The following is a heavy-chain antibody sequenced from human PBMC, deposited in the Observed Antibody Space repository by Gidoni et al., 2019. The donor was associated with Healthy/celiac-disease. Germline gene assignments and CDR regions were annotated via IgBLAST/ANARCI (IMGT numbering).Heavy chain of an antibody. D-gene: IGHD3-10*01. CDR2: ISSSSSYT. Sequence: QVQLVESGGGLVKPGGSLRLSCAASGFTFSDDYMSWIRQAPGKGLEWVSYISSSSSYTNYADSVKGRFTISRDNAKNSLYLQMNSLRAEDTAVYYCARDSLAGGYYYGMDVWGQGTTVTVSS. CDR3: ARDSLAGGYYYGMDV. CDR1: GFTFSDDY. J-gene: IGHJ6*02. V-gene: IGHV3-11*05.